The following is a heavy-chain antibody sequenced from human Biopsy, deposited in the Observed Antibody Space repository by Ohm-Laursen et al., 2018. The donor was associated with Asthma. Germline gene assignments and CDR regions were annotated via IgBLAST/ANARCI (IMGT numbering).Heavy chain of an antibody. J-gene: IGHJ6*02. Sequence: TLSLTCAVSGDSINSGGYSGDRDRQPPGKGPGGDAYPFHRGGTHYNPSLKSRVTISVDRSKRQFSLKVNSVTAADTAVYYCARMITMIQAANYYSYAMDVWGQGTTVTVSS. V-gene: IGHV4-30-2*01. D-gene: IGHD3-22*01. CDR1: GDSINSGGYS. CDR2: PFHRGGT. CDR3: ARMITMIQAANYYSYAMDV.